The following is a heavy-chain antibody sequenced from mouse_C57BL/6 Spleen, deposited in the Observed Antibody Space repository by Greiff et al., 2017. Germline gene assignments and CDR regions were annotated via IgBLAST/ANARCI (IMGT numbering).Heavy chain of an antibody. CDR3: ARVKDDSSGYEDY. D-gene: IGHD3-2*02. CDR1: GYTFTDYN. Sequence: EVKLVESGPELVKPGASVKMSCKASGYTFTDYNMHWVKQSHGKSLEWIGYINPNNGGTSYNQKFKGKATLTVNKSSSTAYMELRSLTSEDSAVYYCARVKDDSSGYEDYWGQGTTLTVSS. CDR2: INPNNGGT. J-gene: IGHJ2*01. V-gene: IGHV1-22*01.